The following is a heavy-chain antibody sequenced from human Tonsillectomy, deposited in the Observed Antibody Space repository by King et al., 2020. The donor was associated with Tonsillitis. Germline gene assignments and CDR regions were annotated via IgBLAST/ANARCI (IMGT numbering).Heavy chain of an antibody. Sequence: QLQESGPRLVKPSETLSLTCTVSGGSISSTDYCWGWIRQPPGKGLEWTGSICYSGSTYYNPFLKSRVSISEDTSKNQFSLKLSSVTAADTAVYYCARALGAGIWFDPWGQGTLVTVSS. CDR3: ARALGAGIWFDP. J-gene: IGHJ5*02. V-gene: IGHV4-39*07. D-gene: IGHD3-10*01. CDR1: GGSISSTDYC. CDR2: ICYSGST.